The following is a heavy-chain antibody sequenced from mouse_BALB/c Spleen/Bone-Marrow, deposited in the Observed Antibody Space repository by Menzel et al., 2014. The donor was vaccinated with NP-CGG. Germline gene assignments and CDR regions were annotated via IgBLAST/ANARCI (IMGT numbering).Heavy chain of an antibody. J-gene: IGHJ4*01. CDR2: INPSSAYT. D-gene: IGHD1-1*01. V-gene: IGHV1-4*01. Sequence: VQLQQSGAELARPGASVKMSCQASGYTFXRYTMHWEKQRPGQGLEWIGYINPSSAYTNYNQKFKDKATLTADKSSSTAYMQLGSLTSEDSAVYYCTIRYYAMDYWGQGTSVTVSS. CDR1: GYTFXRYT. CDR3: TIRYYAMDY.